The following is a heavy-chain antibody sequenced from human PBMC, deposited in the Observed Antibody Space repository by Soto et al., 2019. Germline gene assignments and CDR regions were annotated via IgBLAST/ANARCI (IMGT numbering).Heavy chain of an antibody. D-gene: IGHD6-13*01. CDR3: ARGIAADGNEYFQH. CDR1: VGSISISTYD. Sequence: LETLSLACTFSVGSISISTYDWGWIRQPRGKGLEWIGSIYYSGTTYYNPSLKSRVTISVDTSKNQFSLKLSSVTAADTAVYYCARGIAADGNEYFQHWGQGTMVTVSS. J-gene: IGHJ1*01. CDR2: IYYSGTT. V-gene: IGHV4-39*01.